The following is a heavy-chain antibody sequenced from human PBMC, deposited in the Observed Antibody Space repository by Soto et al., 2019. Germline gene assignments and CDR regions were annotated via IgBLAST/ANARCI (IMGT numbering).Heavy chain of an antibody. D-gene: IGHD2-2*02. J-gene: IGHJ5*02. V-gene: IGHV1-69*06. Sequence: QVQLVQSGAEVKKPGSSVKVSCKASGGTFSSYAISWVRQAPGQGLEWMGGIIPIFGTANYAQKFQGRVTITGDKSTSTAYMELRSLRSEDTAVYYCARRGLGLIPYEGCSSTSCYTRPGRYNWFDPWGQGTLVTVSS. CDR2: IIPIFGTA. CDR1: GGTFSSYA. CDR3: ARRGLGLIPYEGCSSTSCYTRPGRYNWFDP.